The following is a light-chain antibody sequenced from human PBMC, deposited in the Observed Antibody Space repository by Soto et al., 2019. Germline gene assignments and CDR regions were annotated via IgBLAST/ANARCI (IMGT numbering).Light chain of an antibody. CDR2: DVS. Sequence: VLTQSPATLSLSPGERATLSCRASQNVSSFLGWYQQKPGQPPRLLIYDVSDRATGIPARFSGSGSGTDFTLTISSLEPEDFAVYYCQQRSNWRLFTFGPGTKVDIK. CDR3: QQRSNWRLFT. CDR1: QNVSSF. V-gene: IGKV3-11*01. J-gene: IGKJ3*01.